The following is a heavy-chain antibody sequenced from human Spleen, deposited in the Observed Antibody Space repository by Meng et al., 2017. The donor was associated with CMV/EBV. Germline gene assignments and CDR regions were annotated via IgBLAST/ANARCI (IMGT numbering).Heavy chain of an antibody. Sequence: GSLRLSCTVSGGSISSSSYYWGWIRQPPGKGLEWIGSIYYSGSTYYNPSLKSRVTISVDTSKNQFSLKLSSVTAADTAVYYCARGGSWFDPWGPGTLVTVSS. J-gene: IGHJ5*02. CDR1: GGSISSSSYY. CDR3: ARGGSWFDP. CDR2: IYYSGST. D-gene: IGHD1-26*01. V-gene: IGHV4-39*07.